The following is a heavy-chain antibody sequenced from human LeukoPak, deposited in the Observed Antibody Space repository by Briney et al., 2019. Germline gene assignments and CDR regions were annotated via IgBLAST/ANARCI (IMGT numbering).Heavy chain of an antibody. CDR3: ARDRKTYYDILTGYYAFDI. CDR1: GFTFSSYA. D-gene: IGHD3-9*01. V-gene: IGHV3-64*01. CDR2: ISSNGGST. J-gene: IGHJ3*02. Sequence: PGGSLRLSCAASGFTFSSYAMHWVRQAPGKGLEYVSAISSNGGSTYYANSVKGRFTISRDNSKNTLYLQMGSLRAEDMAVYYCARDRKTYYDILTGYYAFDIRGQGTMVTVSS.